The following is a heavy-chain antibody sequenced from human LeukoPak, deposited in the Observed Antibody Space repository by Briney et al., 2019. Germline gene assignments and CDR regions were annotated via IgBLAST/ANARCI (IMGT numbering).Heavy chain of an antibody. CDR2: IWYDGSNK. J-gene: IGHJ4*02. CDR1: GFTFSSYG. Sequence: PGGSLRLSCAASGFTFSSYGMHWVRQAPGKGLEWVAVIWYDGSNKYYADSVKGRFTISRDNSKNTLYLQINSLRAEDTAVYYCALGATPKQFDYWGQGTLVTVSS. D-gene: IGHD1-26*01. V-gene: IGHV3-33*01. CDR3: ALGATPKQFDY.